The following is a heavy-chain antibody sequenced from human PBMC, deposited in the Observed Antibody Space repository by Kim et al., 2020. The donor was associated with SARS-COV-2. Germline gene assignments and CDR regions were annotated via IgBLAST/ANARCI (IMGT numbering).Heavy chain of an antibody. Sequence: GGSLSLSCAASEFIFSRYSMNWVRQAPGKGLEWVSTISRNSDYIYYAESVEGRFTISRDNAKNSVYLQMNSLRVDDTAMYYCARDLSLGRPGGFDYWGQGALVTVSS. D-gene: IGHD3-10*01. V-gene: IGHV3-21*01. CDR1: EFIFSRYS. J-gene: IGHJ4*02. CDR3: ARDLSLGRPGGFDY. CDR2: ISRNSDYI.